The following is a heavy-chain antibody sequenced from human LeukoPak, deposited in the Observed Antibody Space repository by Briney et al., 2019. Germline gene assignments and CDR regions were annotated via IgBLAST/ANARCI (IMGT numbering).Heavy chain of an antibody. V-gene: IGHV3-23*01. Sequence: GGSLRLSCAASGFTFSGYAMSWVRQAPGKGLEWVSAISGSGGSTYYADSVKGRFTISRDNSKNTLYLQMNSLRAEDTAVYYCAKRHYGSGSYYQFDYWGQGTLVTVSS. CDR1: GFTFSGYA. CDR3: AKRHYGSGSYYQFDY. J-gene: IGHJ4*02. D-gene: IGHD3-10*01. CDR2: ISGSGGST.